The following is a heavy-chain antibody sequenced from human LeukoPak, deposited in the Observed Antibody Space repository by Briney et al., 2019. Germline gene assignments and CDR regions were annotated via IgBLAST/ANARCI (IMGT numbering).Heavy chain of an antibody. Sequence: GGSLRLSCAASGFTFSSYAMSWVRQAPGKGLEWVSAISGSGGSTYYADSVKGRFTISRDNSKNTLYLQMNSLRAEDTAVYYCAKDGYDVVVPAATKGDYWGQGTLVTVSS. D-gene: IGHD2-2*01. V-gene: IGHV3-23*01. CDR2: ISGSGGST. J-gene: IGHJ4*02. CDR1: GFTFSSYA. CDR3: AKDGYDVVVPAATKGDY.